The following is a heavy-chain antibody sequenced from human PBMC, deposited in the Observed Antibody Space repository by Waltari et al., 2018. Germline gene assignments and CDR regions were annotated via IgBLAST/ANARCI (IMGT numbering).Heavy chain of an antibody. Sequence: EVQLVESGGGLVQPGGSLRLSCATSGFTFSNYWMSWVRQAPGKGLEGVANIKQDGSDKYYVDSVKGRFTISRDNAKNSLVLQMNSLRVEDTAVYYCARDRGVIVYWGQGTLVTVSS. CDR1: GFTFSNYW. J-gene: IGHJ4*02. CDR2: IKQDGSDK. D-gene: IGHD3-22*01. V-gene: IGHV3-7*01. CDR3: ARDRGVIVY.